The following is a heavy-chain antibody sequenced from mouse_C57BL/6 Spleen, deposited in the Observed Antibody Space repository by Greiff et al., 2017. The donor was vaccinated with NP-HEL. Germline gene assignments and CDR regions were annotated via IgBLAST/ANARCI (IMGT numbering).Heavy chain of an antibody. V-gene: IGHV1-18*01. Sequence: VQLQQSGPELVKPGASVKIPCKASGYTFTDYNMDWVKQSHGKSLEWIGDITPNNGGTIYNQKFKGKATLPVDKSSSTAYMELRSLTSEDTAVYYSARGRGYYGSSGMDYWGQGTSVTVSS. CDR3: ARGRGYYGSSGMDY. J-gene: IGHJ4*01. D-gene: IGHD1-1*01. CDR1: GYTFTDYN. CDR2: ITPNNGGT.